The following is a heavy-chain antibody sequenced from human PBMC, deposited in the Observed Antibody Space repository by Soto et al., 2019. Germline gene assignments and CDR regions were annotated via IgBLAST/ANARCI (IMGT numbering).Heavy chain of an antibody. D-gene: IGHD3-3*01. J-gene: IGHJ6*02. CDR3: ARGSAPDFWSGYAYYYYYGMDV. CDR2: IYHSGST. V-gene: IGHV4-30-2*01. Sequence: PSETLSLTFAVSGGSISSCGYSWSWIRQPPGKGLEWIGYIYHSGSTYYNPSLKSRVTISVDRSKNQFSLKLSSVTAADTAVYYCARGSAPDFWSGYAYYYYYGMDVWGQGTTVTVSS. CDR1: GGSISSCGYS.